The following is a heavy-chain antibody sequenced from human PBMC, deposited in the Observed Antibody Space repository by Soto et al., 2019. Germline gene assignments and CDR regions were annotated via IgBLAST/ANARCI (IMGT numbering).Heavy chain of an antibody. J-gene: IGHJ4*02. V-gene: IGHV2-5*02. Sequence: QITLKESGPTLVKPTETLTLTCTFSGFSLSTSGVGVVWIRQPPGKALEWLALIYWDDDKRYNMSLKNRLTISKDSSKNQVVLTMTNMDPVDTATYFCAHRPPHMITFGGLVVWGQGSLVTVSS. CDR1: GFSLSTSGVG. CDR2: IYWDDDK. D-gene: IGHD3-16*02. CDR3: AHRPPHMITFGGLVV.